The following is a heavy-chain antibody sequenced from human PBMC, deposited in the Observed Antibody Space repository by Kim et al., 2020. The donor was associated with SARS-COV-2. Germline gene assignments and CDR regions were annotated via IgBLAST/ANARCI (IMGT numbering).Heavy chain of an antibody. J-gene: IGHJ5*01. V-gene: IGHV3-33*01. Sequence: GGSLRLSCSASGFSFSSYGNHWVRQAPGKGLEWVAVIWAEGNNKYYGNSVKGRFTISRDNSKNTVFLEMNSLRVEDTAVYYCARELHTSGWNVFDSWGQGTLVTVAS. CDR1: GFSFSSYG. D-gene: IGHD6-19*01. CDR3: ARELHTSGWNVFDS. CDR2: IWAEGNNK.